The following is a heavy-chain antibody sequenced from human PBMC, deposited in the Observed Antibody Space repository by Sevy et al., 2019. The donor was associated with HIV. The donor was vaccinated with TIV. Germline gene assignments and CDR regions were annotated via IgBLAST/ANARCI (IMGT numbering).Heavy chain of an antibody. D-gene: IGHD3-16*01. J-gene: IGHJ6*03. CDR1: GGSISSYY. Sequence: SETLSLTCTVSGGSISSYYWSWIRQPPGKGLEWIGYIYYSGSTNYNPALKSRVTRSVDTSKNQFSLKLSSVTAADTAVYYCARDRPREEVWGGYYYYYMDVWGKGTTVTVSS. CDR2: IYYSGST. CDR3: ARDRPREEVWGGYYYYYMDV. V-gene: IGHV4-59*01.